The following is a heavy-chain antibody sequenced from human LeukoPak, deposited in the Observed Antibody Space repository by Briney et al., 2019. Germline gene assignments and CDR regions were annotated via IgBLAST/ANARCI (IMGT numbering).Heavy chain of an antibody. D-gene: IGHD5-24*01. Sequence: PSETLSLTCAVSGGSISSGGYSWSWIRQPPGKGLEWIGYIYHSGSTYYDPSLKSRVTISVDTSKNQFSLKLSSVTAADTAVYYCASPSDGYNPFQYFDYWGQGTLVTVSS. CDR1: GGSISSGGYS. V-gene: IGHV4-30-2*01. J-gene: IGHJ4*02. CDR2: IYHSGST. CDR3: ASPSDGYNPFQYFDY.